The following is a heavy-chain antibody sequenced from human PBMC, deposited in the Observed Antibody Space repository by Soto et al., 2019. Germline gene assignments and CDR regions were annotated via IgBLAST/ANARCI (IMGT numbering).Heavy chain of an antibody. CDR1: GFTFSGSA. CDR3: TRHKGAIAWV. CDR2: IRSKANSYAT. D-gene: IGHD1-26*01. Sequence: EVQLVESGGGLVQPGGSLKLSCAASGFTFSGSAMHWVRQASGKGLEWVGRIRSKANSYATAYAASVKGRFTISRDDSKNTAYLQMNSLKTEGTAVYYCTRHKGAIAWVWGQGTLVTVSS. V-gene: IGHV3-73*02. J-gene: IGHJ4*02.